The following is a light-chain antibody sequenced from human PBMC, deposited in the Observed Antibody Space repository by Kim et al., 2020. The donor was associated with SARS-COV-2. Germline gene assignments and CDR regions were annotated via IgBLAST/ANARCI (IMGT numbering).Light chain of an antibody. J-gene: IGKJ4*01. CDR2: AAS. CDR3: QQYYSYPLT. Sequence: AIRMTQSPSSFSASTGDRVTITCRASQGISSYLAWYQQKPGKAPKLLIYAASTLQSGVPSRFSGSGSGTDFTLTISCLQSEDFATYYYQQYYSYPLTVGGGSKVDIK. CDR1: QGISSY. V-gene: IGKV1-8*01.